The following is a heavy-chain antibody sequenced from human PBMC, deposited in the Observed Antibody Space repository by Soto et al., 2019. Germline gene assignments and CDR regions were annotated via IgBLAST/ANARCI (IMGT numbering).Heavy chain of an antibody. CDR3: ARDPGVGGIAAAVHPYYYYGMDV. CDR2: ISSSSSYI. CDR1: GFTFSSYS. D-gene: IGHD6-13*01. Sequence: SLRLSCAASGFTFSSYSMNWVRQAPGKGLEWVSSISSSSSYIYYADSVKGRFTISRDNAKNSLYLQMNSLRAEDTAVYYCARDPGVGGIAAAVHPYYYYGMDVWGQGTTITVSS. V-gene: IGHV3-21*04. J-gene: IGHJ6*02.